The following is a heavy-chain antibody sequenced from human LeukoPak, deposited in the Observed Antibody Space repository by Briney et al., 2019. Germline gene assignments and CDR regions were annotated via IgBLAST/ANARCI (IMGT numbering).Heavy chain of an antibody. V-gene: IGHV3-21*01. CDR1: GFTFSSYS. J-gene: IGHJ4*02. CDR2: ISSSSSYI. Sequence: GGSLRLSCAASGFTFSSYSMNRVRQAPGKGLEWVSSISSSSSYIYYADSVKGRFTISRDNAKNSLYLQMNSLRAEDTAVYYCARDAYDSATVFDYWGQGTLVTVSS. CDR3: ARDAYDSATVFDY. D-gene: IGHD2-15*01.